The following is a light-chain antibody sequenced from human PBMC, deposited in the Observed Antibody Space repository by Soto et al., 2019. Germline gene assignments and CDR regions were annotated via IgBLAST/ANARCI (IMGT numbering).Light chain of an antibody. CDR1: QTVSRY. V-gene: IGKV3-11*01. CDR2: DAS. J-gene: IGKJ4*01. CDR3: QQRSTWPFLT. Sequence: VLTQTPATLSLSPGERATLSCRARQTVSRYVAWYQQKPGQAPRLLSYDASNRSTGIPARFSGSGPGTDYTLTIRSLGPEDFAVYDCQQRSTWPFLTFGGGTTVEI.